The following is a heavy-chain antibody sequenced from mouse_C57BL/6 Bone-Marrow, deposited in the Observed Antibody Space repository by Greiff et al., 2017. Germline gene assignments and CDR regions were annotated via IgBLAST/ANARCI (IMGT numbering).Heavy chain of an antibody. Sequence: DVMLVESGGGLVKPGGSLKLSCAASGFTFSSYAMSWVRQTPEKRLEWVATISDGGSYTYYPDNVKGRFTISRDNAKNNLYLQMSHLKSEDTAMYYCARVLRYCYAMDYWGQGTSVTVSS. CDR2: ISDGGSYT. J-gene: IGHJ4*01. V-gene: IGHV5-4*03. CDR1: GFTFSSYA. CDR3: ARVLRYCYAMDY.